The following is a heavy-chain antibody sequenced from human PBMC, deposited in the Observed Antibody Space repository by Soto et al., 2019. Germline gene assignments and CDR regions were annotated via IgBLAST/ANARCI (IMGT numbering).Heavy chain of an antibody. J-gene: IGHJ4*02. Sequence: SETLSLTCTVSGGSISSYYWSWIRQPPGKGLEWIGYIYYSGSSNYNPSLKSRVTISVDTSKNQFSLKLISMTAADMAIYYCARVGGSGWNFDSWGQGILVTVSS. CDR2: IYYSGSS. CDR1: GGSISSYY. D-gene: IGHD6-19*01. CDR3: ARVGGSGWNFDS. V-gene: IGHV4-59*01.